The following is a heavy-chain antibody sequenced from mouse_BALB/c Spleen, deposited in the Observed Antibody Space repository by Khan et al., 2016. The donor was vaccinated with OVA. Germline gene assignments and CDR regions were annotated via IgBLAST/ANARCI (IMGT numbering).Heavy chain of an antibody. CDR1: GYSITSDYA. D-gene: IGHD1-1*01. CDR2: ISYSGNT. V-gene: IGHV3-2*02. Sequence: EVQLQESGPGLVKPSQSLSLTCTVTGYSITSDYAWNWIRQFPGSKLEWMGFISYSGNTNYNPSLKSRFSITRDTFKNQFFLQLNSVTTEDTATYYCARVYGGDFDYWGQGTTLTGSS. CDR3: ARVYGGDFDY. J-gene: IGHJ2*01.